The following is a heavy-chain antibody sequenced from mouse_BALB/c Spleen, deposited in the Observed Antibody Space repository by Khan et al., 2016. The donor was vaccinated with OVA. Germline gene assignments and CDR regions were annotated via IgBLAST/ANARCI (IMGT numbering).Heavy chain of an antibody. D-gene: IGHD3-3*01. J-gene: IGHJ3*01. Sequence: VQLKQSGPELMKPGASVKISCKASGYSFTSYYMHWMKQSHGKSLEWIGYIDPFNADTDYNQKFKGKATLTVDKSSNTAYMHLTSLTSEDSAVYYGERGTFAYWGQGTLVTVSA. CDR2: IDPFNADT. CDR1: GYSFTSYY. CDR3: ERGTFAY. V-gene: IGHV1S135*01.